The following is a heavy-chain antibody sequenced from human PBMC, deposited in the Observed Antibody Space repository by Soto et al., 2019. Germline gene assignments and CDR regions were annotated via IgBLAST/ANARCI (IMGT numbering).Heavy chain of an antibody. D-gene: IGHD3-16*01. CDR2: INPVESEK. J-gene: IGHJ4*02. V-gene: IGHV3-7*01. Sequence: PGGSLRLSCAASGSTFSNSWMSWVRQAPGKGLEWVADINPVESEKYYVDSVKGRFTVSRDNAKNSLYLQMNSLRVEDTALYYCARDPAWGSLDYWGLGTLVTVSS. CDR1: GSTFSNSW. CDR3: ARDPAWGSLDY.